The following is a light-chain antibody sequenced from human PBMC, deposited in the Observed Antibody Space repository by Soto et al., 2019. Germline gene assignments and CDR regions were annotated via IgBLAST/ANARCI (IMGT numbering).Light chain of an antibody. Sequence: DFPMTQSPSTLSASVGDRVTITCRASQSINSWLAWYQQKPGKAPKVLIYKASSLESGVPSRFSGSGSGTEFTLTISSLQPEDFATYYCQQLFDSPITFGQGTRLEIK. J-gene: IGKJ5*01. V-gene: IGKV1-5*03. CDR3: QQLFDSPIT. CDR2: KAS. CDR1: QSINSW.